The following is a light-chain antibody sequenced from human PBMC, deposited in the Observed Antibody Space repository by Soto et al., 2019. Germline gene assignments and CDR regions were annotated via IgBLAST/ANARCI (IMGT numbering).Light chain of an antibody. V-gene: IGLV2-14*01. CDR3: TSYTNTNTLL. CDR2: EVS. CDR1: SSDVGGYNY. Sequence: QSVLTQPPSASGSPGQSVTISCTGTSSDVGGYNYVSWYQQHPGKAPKLMIYEVSHRPSGVSNRFSGSKSGNTASLTISGLQTEDEADYYCTSYTNTNTLLFGGGTKVTVL. J-gene: IGLJ3*02.